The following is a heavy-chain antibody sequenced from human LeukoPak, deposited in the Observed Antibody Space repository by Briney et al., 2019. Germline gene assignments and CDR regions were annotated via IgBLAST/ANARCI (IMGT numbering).Heavy chain of an antibody. CDR2: INHSGRT. V-gene: IGHV4-34*01. CDR3: ARWVAAAGTFLVGFDY. J-gene: IGHJ4*02. Sequence: PSETLSLTCAVYGGSFSGYYWSWIRQTPGEGVEWSGEINHSGRTNYNTSPTSRVTISVDTSKNQFSLKLSSVTAADTAVYYCARWVAAAGTFLVGFDYWGQGTLVTVSS. CDR1: GGSFSGYY. D-gene: IGHD6-13*01.